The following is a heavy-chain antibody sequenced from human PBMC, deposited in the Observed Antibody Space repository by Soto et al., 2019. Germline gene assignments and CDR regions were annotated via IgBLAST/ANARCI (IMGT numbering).Heavy chain of an antibody. CDR1: GFTFSNYW. Sequence: SLRLSCAASGFTFSNYWMTWLRQAPGKGLEWVANIKEDGSEKHYVDSVKGRFTISRDNAKNSLYLQMNSLRVEDTAVYFCSRDVVVGAKALNYWGEGALVTVSS. CDR3: SRDVVVGAKALNY. D-gene: IGHD2-15*01. CDR2: IKEDGSEK. J-gene: IGHJ4*02. V-gene: IGHV3-7*01.